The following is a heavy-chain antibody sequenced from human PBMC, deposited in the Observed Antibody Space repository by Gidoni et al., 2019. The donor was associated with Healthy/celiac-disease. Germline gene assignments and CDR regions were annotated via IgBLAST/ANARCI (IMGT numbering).Heavy chain of an antibody. CDR3: AREDFPGRGPRQYYDSSGYSSHFDY. Sequence: QVQLVESGGGVVQPGRSLRLSCAASGFTFSSYAMHWVRPAPGKGLEGVAVRSYDGSNKYYADSVKGRFTISRDNSKNTLYLQMNSLRAEDTAVYYCAREDFPGRGPRQYYDSSGYSSHFDYWGQGTLVTVSS. CDR2: RSYDGSNK. CDR1: GFTFSSYA. V-gene: IGHV3-30-3*01. D-gene: IGHD3-22*01. J-gene: IGHJ4*02.